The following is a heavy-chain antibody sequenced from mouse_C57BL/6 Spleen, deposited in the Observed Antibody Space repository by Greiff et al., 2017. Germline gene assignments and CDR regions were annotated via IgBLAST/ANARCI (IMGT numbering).Heavy chain of an antibody. Sequence: EVQLQQSGAELVRPGASVKLSCTASGFNIKDDYMHWVKQRPEQGLEWIGWIDPENGDTEYASKFQGKATITADTSSNTAYLQLSSLTSEDTAVYYCTFYYYGSSWFAYWGQGTLVTVSA. CDR1: GFNIKDDY. V-gene: IGHV14-4*01. J-gene: IGHJ3*01. CDR2: IDPENGDT. CDR3: TFYYYGSSWFAY. D-gene: IGHD1-1*01.